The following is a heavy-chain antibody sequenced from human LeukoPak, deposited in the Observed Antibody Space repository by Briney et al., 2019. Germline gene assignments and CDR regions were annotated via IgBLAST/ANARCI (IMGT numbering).Heavy chain of an antibody. CDR1: DGSISSSSYY. D-gene: IGHD6-19*01. V-gene: IGHV4-39*01. J-gene: IGHJ4*02. CDR3: ARHSEYSSGWPFDY. Sequence: SETLSLTCTVSDGSISSSSYYWGWIRQPPGKGLEWIGSIYYSGSTYYNPSLKSRVTVSVDTSKSQFSLKLSSVTAADTAVYYCARHSEYSSGWPFDYWGQGTLVTVSS. CDR2: IYYSGST.